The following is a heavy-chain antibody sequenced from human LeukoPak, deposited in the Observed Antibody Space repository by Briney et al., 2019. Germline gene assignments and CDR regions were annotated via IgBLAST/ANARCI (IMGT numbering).Heavy chain of an antibody. D-gene: IGHD3-9*01. CDR2: INHSGST. V-gene: IGHV4-34*01. J-gene: IGHJ6*03. Sequence: SETLSLTCAVYGGSFSGYYWSWIRQPPGKWLEWIGEINHSGSTNYNPSLKSRVTISVDTSKNQFSLKLSSVTAADTAVYYCARVTWLRMKSLVYYYYYYMDVWGKGTTVTISS. CDR3: ARVTWLRMKSLVYYYYYYMDV. CDR1: GGSFSGYY.